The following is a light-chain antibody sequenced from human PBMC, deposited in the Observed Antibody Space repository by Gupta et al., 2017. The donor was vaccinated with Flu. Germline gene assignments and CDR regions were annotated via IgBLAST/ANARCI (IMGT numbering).Light chain of an antibody. V-gene: IGLV2-8*01. J-gene: IGLJ3*02. CDR1: SSDVGGYNY. Sequence: QSALTQPPSASGSPGQSVTSSCTGTSSDVGGYNYVSWYKQHPGKAPKLMICEVNKRPSGVADRFSGSKSGNTASLTVSGLQAEDEADYYCSSYAGSNTWVFGGGTKLTVL. CDR2: EVN. CDR3: SSYAGSNTWV.